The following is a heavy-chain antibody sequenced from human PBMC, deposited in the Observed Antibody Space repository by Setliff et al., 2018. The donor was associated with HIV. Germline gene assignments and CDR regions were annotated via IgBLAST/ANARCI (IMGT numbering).Heavy chain of an antibody. V-gene: IGHV4-4*08. J-gene: IGHJ5*01. CDR1: ADSVTSYS. D-gene: IGHD1-1*01. CDR2: VSTTDGA. Sequence: SETLSLTCSVSADSVTSYSWEWIRQPPGRRLEWIGSVSTTDGATYNPSLQSRVSMSVNPSKKQVSLHLTSVTAADTAVYYCSRGSAAGTGLPPRDSWGQGILVTVSS. CDR3: SRGSAAGTGLPPRDS.